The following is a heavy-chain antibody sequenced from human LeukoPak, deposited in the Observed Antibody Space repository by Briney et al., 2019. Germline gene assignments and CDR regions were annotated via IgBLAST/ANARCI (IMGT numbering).Heavy chain of an antibody. CDR2: IYSGGST. CDR3: ARTHTIFGVVTYFDY. D-gene: IGHD3-3*01. J-gene: IGHJ4*02. V-gene: IGHV3-66*02. Sequence: GGSLRLSCAASGFTVSSNYMSWVRQAPGKGLEWISIIYSGGSTYYADSVKSRFTISRDNSKNTLYLQMNSLRAEDTAMYYCARTHTIFGVVTYFDYWGQGTLVTVSS. CDR1: GFTVSSNY.